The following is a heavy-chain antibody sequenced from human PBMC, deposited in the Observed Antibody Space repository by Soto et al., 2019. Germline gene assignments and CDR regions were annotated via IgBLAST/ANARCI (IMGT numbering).Heavy chain of an antibody. D-gene: IGHD6-13*01. Sequence: GGSLRLSCAAFGFTFRSYAMSWVRQAPGKGLEWVSALTDSGGSTYYADSVQDRFTISRDNSKDTVYLQMTILTAEDTAVYYCAKDYSSTWYPGHAIGFWGQGTTVTVSS. CDR1: GFTFRSYA. CDR3: AKDYSSTWYPGHAIGF. V-gene: IGHV3-23*01. CDR2: LTDSGGST. J-gene: IGHJ6*02.